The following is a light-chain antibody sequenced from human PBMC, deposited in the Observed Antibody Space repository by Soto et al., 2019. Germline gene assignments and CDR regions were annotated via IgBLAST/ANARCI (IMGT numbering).Light chain of an antibody. V-gene: IGKV1-5*03. CDR3: QQFYRYPWT. CDR1: QSVDTC. J-gene: IGKJ1*01. Sequence: DIQMTQSPSTLSASVGDRVTITCRASQSVDTCLAWYQQKPGKAPHLLIYKASSLETAVQSRFSGSGSVTEFTLTISSLQPYDCSSYYCQQFYRYPWTFGQGTKVEIK. CDR2: KAS.